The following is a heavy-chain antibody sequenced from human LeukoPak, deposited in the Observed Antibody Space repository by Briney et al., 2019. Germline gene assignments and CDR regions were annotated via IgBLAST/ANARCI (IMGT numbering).Heavy chain of an antibody. CDR3: AKRRGDSGSWFYFDC. V-gene: IGHV3-23*01. CDR1: GLPHKIYA. CDR2: ISCSGGST. Sequence: GGSVSLPCAASGLPHKIYAMRGPPQAPGEGLEGVSAISCSGGSTNYAAAVKGRLPVSRNNSKNTPYLQMISLRAQDTAVYYCAKRRGDSGSWFYFDCWGQGTLVTVSS. D-gene: IGHD2-15*01. J-gene: IGHJ4*02.